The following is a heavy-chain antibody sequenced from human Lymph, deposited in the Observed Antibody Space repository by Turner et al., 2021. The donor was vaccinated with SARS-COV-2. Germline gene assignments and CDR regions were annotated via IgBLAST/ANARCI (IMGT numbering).Heavy chain of an antibody. CDR2: ISYDGSNK. D-gene: IGHD3-16*01. CDR3: AGDGGGWIDP. J-gene: IGHJ5*02. CDR1: AVTFSTYA. Sequence: QVQLVESGGGVVQPGRSLRLSCAASAVTFSTYAMHWVRQDAGKGLEWVALISYDGSNKYYADSVKGRFTISRDNSKNTLYLQMNSRIPEDTAVYYCAGDGGGWIDPWGQGTLVTVSS. V-gene: IGHV3-30-3*01.